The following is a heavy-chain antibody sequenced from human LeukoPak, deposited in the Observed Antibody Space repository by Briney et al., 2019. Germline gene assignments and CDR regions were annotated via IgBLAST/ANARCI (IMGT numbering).Heavy chain of an antibody. D-gene: IGHD6-19*01. CDR1: GYTFTSYY. V-gene: IGHV1-46*01. J-gene: IGHJ4*02. CDR2: INPSGGST. Sequence: ASVKVSCKASGYTFTSYYMHWVRQAPEQGLEWMGIINPSGGSTSYAQKFQGRVTMTRDTSTSTVYMELSSLRSEDTAVYYCARERGGSGWYEYYFDYWGQGTLVTVSS. CDR3: ARERGGSGWYEYYFDY.